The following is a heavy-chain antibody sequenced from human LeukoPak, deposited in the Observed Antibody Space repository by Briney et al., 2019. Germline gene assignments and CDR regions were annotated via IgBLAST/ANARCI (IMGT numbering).Heavy chain of an antibody. Sequence: GGSLRLSCAASGFTFDDYAMHWGRQAPGKGLEWVSGISWNSGSIGYADSVKGRFTISRDNAKNSLYLQMNSLRAEDTALYYCAKGYSSGWYNGMDVWGQGTTVTVSS. J-gene: IGHJ6*02. CDR2: ISWNSGSI. CDR3: AKGYSSGWYNGMDV. D-gene: IGHD6-19*01. CDR1: GFTFDDYA. V-gene: IGHV3-9*01.